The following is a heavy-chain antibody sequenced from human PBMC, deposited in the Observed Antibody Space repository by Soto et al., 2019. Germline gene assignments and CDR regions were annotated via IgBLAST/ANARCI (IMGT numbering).Heavy chain of an antibody. D-gene: IGHD2-2*01. Sequence: QVRLVQSGAEVKKPGSSVKVSCEASGGTFRSYTFSWVRQAPGHGLEWMGGIIPMFRTGNYAQKFQGRVTITPDESTNTVYMELSSLRSDDTAVYYCARDCGSTSCFDMDVWGQGTTVTVSS. CDR2: IIPMFRTG. CDR1: GGTFRSYT. J-gene: IGHJ6*02. CDR3: ARDCGSTSCFDMDV. V-gene: IGHV1-69*01.